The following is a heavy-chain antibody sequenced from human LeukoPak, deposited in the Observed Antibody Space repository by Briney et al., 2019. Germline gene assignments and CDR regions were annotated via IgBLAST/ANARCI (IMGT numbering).Heavy chain of an antibody. CDR2: INHSGST. J-gene: IGHJ4*02. D-gene: IGHD1-26*01. CDR3: ARMSYFDALTSFTS. V-gene: IGHV4-34*01. Sequence: SETLSLTCAVYGGSFSGYYWSWIRQPPGKGLEWIGEINHSGSTNYNPSLKSRVTISVDTSKNQFSLKLSSVTAADTAAYYCARMSYFDALTSFTSWGQGTLVTVSS. CDR1: GGSFSGYY.